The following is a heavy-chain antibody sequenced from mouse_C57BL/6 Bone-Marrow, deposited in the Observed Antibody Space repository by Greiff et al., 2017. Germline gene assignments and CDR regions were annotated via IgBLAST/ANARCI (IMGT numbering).Heavy chain of an antibody. Sequence: EVQLQQSGPELVKPGASVKISCKASGYTFTDYYMNWVKQSPGKSLEWIGDINPNNGGTSYNQKFKGKATLTVDKSSSTAYMELRSLTSEYSAVYYCARGTDYYGSCYDYWGQGTTLTVSS. D-gene: IGHD1-1*01. V-gene: IGHV1-26*01. J-gene: IGHJ2*01. CDR1: GYTFTDYY. CDR3: ARGTDYYGSCYDY. CDR2: INPNNGGT.